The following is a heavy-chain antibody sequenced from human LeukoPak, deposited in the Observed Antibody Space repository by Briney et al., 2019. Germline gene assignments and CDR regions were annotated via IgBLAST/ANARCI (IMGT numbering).Heavy chain of an antibody. J-gene: IGHJ4*02. D-gene: IGHD3-10*01. V-gene: IGHV3-20*04. CDR1: GFTIDDYG. CDR2: INWNGGST. CDR3: ARVGVVRGGISYYFDY. Sequence: GGSLRLSCAASGFTIDDYGMSWVRQAPGKGLEWVSGINWNGGSTGYADSVKGRFTISRDNAKNSLYLQMNSLRAEGTALYYCARVGVVRGGISYYFDYWGQGTLVTVSS.